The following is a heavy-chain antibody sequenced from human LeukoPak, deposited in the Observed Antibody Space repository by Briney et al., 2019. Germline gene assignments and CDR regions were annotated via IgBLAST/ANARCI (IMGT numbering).Heavy chain of an antibody. Sequence: SETLSLTCTVSGGSISSSSYYWGWIRQPPGKGLEWIGSIYYSGSTYYNPSLKSRVTISVDTSKNQFSLKLSSVTAADTAVYYCARVSRSGDYDILTGYYYGFQLDAFDIWGQGTMVTVSS. CDR1: GGSISSSSYY. CDR2: IYYSGST. V-gene: IGHV4-39*07. J-gene: IGHJ3*02. D-gene: IGHD3-9*01. CDR3: ARVSRSGDYDILTGYYYGFQLDAFDI.